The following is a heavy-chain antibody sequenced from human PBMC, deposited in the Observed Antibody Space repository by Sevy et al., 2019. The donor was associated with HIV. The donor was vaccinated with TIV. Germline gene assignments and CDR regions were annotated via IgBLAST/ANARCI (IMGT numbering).Heavy chain of an antibody. J-gene: IGHJ4*02. D-gene: IGHD3-10*01. CDR3: AKSHGAMVRGVIGSGIDY. Sequence: GGSLRLSCAASGFTFSSYAMSWVRQAPGKGLEWVSAISGSGGSTYYADSVKGRFTTSRDNSKNTPYLQMNSLGAEDTAVYYCAKSHGAMVRGVIGSGIDYWGQGTLVTVSS. CDR1: GFTFSSYA. CDR2: ISGSGGST. V-gene: IGHV3-23*01.